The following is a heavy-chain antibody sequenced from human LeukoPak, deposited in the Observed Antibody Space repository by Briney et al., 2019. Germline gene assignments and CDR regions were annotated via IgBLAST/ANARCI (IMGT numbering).Heavy chain of an antibody. CDR3: ARKTLRDFDY. CDR2: IYYSGST. V-gene: IGHV4-39*01. J-gene: IGHJ4*02. CDR1: GGSISSYY. Sequence: SETLSLTCTVSGGSISSYYWSWIRQPPGKGLEWIGSIYYSGSTYYNPSLKSRVTISVDTSKNQFSLKLSSVTAADTAVYYCARKTLRDFDYWGQGTLVTVSS.